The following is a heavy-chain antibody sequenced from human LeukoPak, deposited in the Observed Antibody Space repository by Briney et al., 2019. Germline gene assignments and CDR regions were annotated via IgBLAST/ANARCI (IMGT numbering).Heavy chain of an antibody. Sequence: PGGSLRLSCAASGFTFSSYSMNWVRQAPGKGLEWVSSISSSSSYIYYADSVKGRFTISRDNAKNSLYLQMNSLRAEDTAVYYCAYSTVTTFGFDYWGQGTLVTVSS. CDR2: ISSSSSYI. CDR1: GFTFSSYS. CDR3: AYSTVTTFGFDY. J-gene: IGHJ4*02. D-gene: IGHD4-17*01. V-gene: IGHV3-21*01.